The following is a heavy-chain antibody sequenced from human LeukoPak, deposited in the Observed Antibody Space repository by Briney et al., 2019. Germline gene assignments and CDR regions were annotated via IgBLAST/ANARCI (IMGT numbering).Heavy chain of an antibody. V-gene: IGHV3-30*02. CDR1: GLSFSRNG. D-gene: IGHD2-21*01. J-gene: IGHJ5*02. CDR3: AREASTEAIHAFDP. CDR2: IQSDGSPK. Sequence: GGSLRLSCAASGLSFSRNGMHWVRQAPGKGLEWLAFIQSDGSPKYYADSVKGRFTISRDNSKNTLYLQTNSLRVEDTAVYYCAREASTEAIHAFDPWGQGTLVTVSA.